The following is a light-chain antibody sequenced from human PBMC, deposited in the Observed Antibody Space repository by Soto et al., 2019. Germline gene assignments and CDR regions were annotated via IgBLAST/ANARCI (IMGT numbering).Light chain of an antibody. V-gene: IGKV3-20*01. Sequence: EIVLTQSPGTLSLSPGERATLSCRASQSVSSTYLAWYQQNPGQAPRLLIYGASSRATGIPDRFSGSGSGTDFTLSISRLEPEDCGVYFCQQYGSSSYTLGQRTKLDTK. CDR1: QSVSSTY. CDR2: GAS. CDR3: QQYGSSSYT. J-gene: IGKJ2*01.